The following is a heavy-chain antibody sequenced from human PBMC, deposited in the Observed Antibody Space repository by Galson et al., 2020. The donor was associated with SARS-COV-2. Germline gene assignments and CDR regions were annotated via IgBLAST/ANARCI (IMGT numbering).Heavy chain of an antibody. Sequence: ASETLSLTCTVSGGSISSGGYYWSWIRQHPGKGLEWIGYIYYSGSTYYNPPLKSRVTISEDTSKKQFSLKLSSVTAADTAVYYCARDVRYYDSSGYYLDYYYGMDVWGQGTTVTVSS. V-gene: IGHV4-31*03. J-gene: IGHJ6*02. CDR2: IYYSGST. CDR3: ARDVRYYDSSGYYLDYYYGMDV. D-gene: IGHD3-22*01. CDR1: GGSISSGGYY.